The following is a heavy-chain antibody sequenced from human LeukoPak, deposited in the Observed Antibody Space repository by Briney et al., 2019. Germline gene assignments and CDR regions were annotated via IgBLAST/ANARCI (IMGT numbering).Heavy chain of an antibody. CDR3: ARVNGYSSSWPYFDY. D-gene: IGHD6-13*01. CDR1: GGSISNYY. J-gene: IGHJ4*02. Sequence: SETLSLTCTVSGGSISNYYWSWIRQPPGKGLEWIGYIYQSGSTDYNPSLKSRVTISVDTSKNQFSLKLSSVTAADTAVYYCARVNGYSSSWPYFDYWGQGTLVTVSS. CDR2: IYQSGST. V-gene: IGHV4-59*01.